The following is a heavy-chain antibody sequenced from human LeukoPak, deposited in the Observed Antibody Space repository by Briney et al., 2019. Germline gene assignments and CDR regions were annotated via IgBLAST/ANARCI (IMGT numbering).Heavy chain of an antibody. CDR3: ARKSLGYCSSTSCYGSMDV. CDR1: GGTFSSYA. V-gene: IGHV1-69*04. J-gene: IGHJ6*03. Sequence: GASVKVSCKASGGTFSSYAISWVRQAPGQGLEWMGRIIPILGIANYAQKFQGRVTITADKSTSTAYMELSSLRSEDTAVYYCARKSLGYCSSTSCYGSMDVWGKGTTVTVSS. CDR2: IIPILGIA. D-gene: IGHD2-2*01.